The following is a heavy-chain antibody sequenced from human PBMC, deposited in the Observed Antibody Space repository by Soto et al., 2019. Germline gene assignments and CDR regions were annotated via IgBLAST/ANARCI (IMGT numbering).Heavy chain of an antibody. CDR3: ARDGSELELFHFEPHDAFDI. Sequence: ASVKVSCKASGYTFTSYGISWVRQAPGQGLEWMGWISAYNGNTNYAQKLQGRVTMTTDTSTSTAYMELRSLRSDDTAVYYCARDGSELELFHFEPHDAFDIWGQGTMVTVSS. J-gene: IGHJ3*02. V-gene: IGHV1-18*01. D-gene: IGHD1-7*01. CDR2: ISAYNGNT. CDR1: GYTFTSYG.